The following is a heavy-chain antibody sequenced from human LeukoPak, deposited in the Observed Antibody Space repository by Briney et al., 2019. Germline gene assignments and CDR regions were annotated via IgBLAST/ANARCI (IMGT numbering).Heavy chain of an antibody. CDR2: ISSSSSYT. CDR3: ARDVESMVGVGV. CDR1: GFTFSDYY. Sequence: PGGSLRLSCAASGFTFSDYYMSWIRQAPGKGLEGVSYISSSSSYTNYADSVKGRFTISRDNAKNSLYLQMNSLRAEDTAVYYCARDVESMVGVGVWGQGTLVTVSS. V-gene: IGHV3-11*05. D-gene: IGHD3-10*01. J-gene: IGHJ4*02.